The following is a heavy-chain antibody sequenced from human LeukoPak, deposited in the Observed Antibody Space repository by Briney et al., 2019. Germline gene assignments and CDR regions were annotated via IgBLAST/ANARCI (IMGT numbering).Heavy chain of an antibody. J-gene: IGHJ6*02. CDR1: GYTFTGYY. CDR2: INPNSCGT. Sequence: ASVQVSCKASGYTFTGYYMHWLRQAPGQGLEWMGWINPNSCGTNYAQKFQGRVTMTRDTSISTAYMELSRLRSDDTAVYYCASARNWEFFGMDVWGQGTTVTVSS. V-gene: IGHV1-2*02. D-gene: IGHD1-1*01. CDR3: ASARNWEFFGMDV.